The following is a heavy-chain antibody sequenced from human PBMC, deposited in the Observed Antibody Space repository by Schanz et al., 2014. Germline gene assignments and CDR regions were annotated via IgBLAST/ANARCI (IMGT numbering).Heavy chain of an antibody. CDR2: VSRSTPDI. V-gene: IGHV3-21*02. CDR3: VRDSFFAFDY. Sequence: VQLVESGGGVVQPGKSLRLSCAASGFTFGDYAMTWVRQAPGKGLEWVSYVSRSTPDIYYADSVKGRFTMSRDNAKNSVFLQMNSLRAEDTAVYYCVRDSFFAFDYWGQGTLVTVSS. J-gene: IGHJ4*02. CDR1: GFTFGDYA. D-gene: IGHD3-3*01.